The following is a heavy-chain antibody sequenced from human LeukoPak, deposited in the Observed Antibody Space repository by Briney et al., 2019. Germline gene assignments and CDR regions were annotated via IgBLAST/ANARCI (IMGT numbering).Heavy chain of an antibody. D-gene: IGHD3-10*01. CDR3: ARRGYYGGSGTYYPSFEY. V-gene: IGHV4-39*07. CDR1: GGSISSSSYY. Sequence: PSETLSLTCTVSGGSISSSSYYWGWLRQPPGKGLEWIATIYYTGSTNYNPSLKSRVTASLDKSNNQFSLNLNSVTAADTAVYYCARRGYYGGSGTYYPSFEYWGQGTLVTVS. CDR2: IYYTGST. J-gene: IGHJ4*02.